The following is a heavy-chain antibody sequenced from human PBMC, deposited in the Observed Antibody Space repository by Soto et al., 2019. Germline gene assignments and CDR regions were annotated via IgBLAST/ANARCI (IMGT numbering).Heavy chain of an antibody. CDR1: GYTFTSYD. V-gene: IGHV1-8*01. CDR2: MNPNSGNT. D-gene: IGHD6-13*01. Sequence: ASVKVSCKASGYTFTSYDINWARQATGQGLEWMGWMNPNSGNTGYAQKFQDRVTMTRNTSISTAYMELSSLRSEDTAVYYCARVSNPSSNWYRFYYYYYGMDVWGQGTTVTVSS. CDR3: ARVSNPSSNWYRFYYYYYGMDV. J-gene: IGHJ6*02.